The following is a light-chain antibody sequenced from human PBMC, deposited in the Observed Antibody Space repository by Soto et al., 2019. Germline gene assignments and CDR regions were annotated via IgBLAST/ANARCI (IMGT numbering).Light chain of an antibody. CDR2: DTS. CDR1: QSVTSNY. V-gene: IGKV3-20*01. CDR3: QQYGTSPQT. J-gene: IGKJ1*01. Sequence: EIVLTQSPGTLSLSPGERATLSCRASQSVTSNYLAWYQQKPGQAPGLLIYDTSTSASGVPDRFSGSGSGTEFTLTISRLELEDFAVYYCQQYGTSPQTFGQGTKVDFK.